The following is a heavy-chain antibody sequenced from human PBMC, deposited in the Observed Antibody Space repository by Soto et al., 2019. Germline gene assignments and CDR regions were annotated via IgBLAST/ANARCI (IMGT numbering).Heavy chain of an antibody. V-gene: IGHV5-51*01. Sequence: GESLKISCPGSGYSFISYWIGWVRQMPGKGLELMGIIYAGDSEIRYSPSFQGQVTISVDRAMSTAYLQWRSLKASDTAMYYCSRHTSDRYGPDFWGQGTLVTVSS. D-gene: IGHD3-22*01. J-gene: IGHJ4*02. CDR1: GYSFISYW. CDR2: IYAGDSEI. CDR3: SRHTSDRYGPDF.